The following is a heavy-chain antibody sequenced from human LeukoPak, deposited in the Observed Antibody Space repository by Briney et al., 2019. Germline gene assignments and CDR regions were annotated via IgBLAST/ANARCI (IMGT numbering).Heavy chain of an antibody. CDR1: GFIFGDCS. J-gene: IGHJ4*02. CDR2: IRRKSSGGTT. D-gene: IGHD3-3*01. V-gene: IGHV3-49*04. Sequence: GRSLRLSCIGSGFIFGDCSMTWVRQAPGKGLEWVGFIRRKSSGGTTEYAPSVKDRFTISRDDSKNIAYLQMNNLKIEDTGMYYCTGSGYYGWWSGTRWGQGTLVVVSS. CDR3: TGSGYYGWWSGTR.